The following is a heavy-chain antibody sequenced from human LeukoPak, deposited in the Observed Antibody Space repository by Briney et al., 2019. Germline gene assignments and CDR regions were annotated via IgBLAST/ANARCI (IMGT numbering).Heavy chain of an antibody. Sequence: PGGSLSLSCAASGFTFSSYEVTWVPEPPGKGLEWVSYISSSGSTIYYADSVKGRFTISRDNAKSSLYLQMNSLRAEDTAVYYCARLILRGYSLPPDYWGQGTRVTVSS. D-gene: IGHD5-18*01. J-gene: IGHJ4*02. CDR3: ARLILRGYSLPPDY. CDR2: ISSSGSTI. V-gene: IGHV3-48*03. CDR1: GFTFSSYE.